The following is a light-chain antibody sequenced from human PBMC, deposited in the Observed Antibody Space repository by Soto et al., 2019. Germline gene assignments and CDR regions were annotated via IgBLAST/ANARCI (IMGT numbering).Light chain of an antibody. CDR1: SSDVGGYKY. CDR3: ASYTSSSTSVI. V-gene: IGLV2-14*01. J-gene: IGLJ2*01. CDR2: EVS. Sequence: ALTQPASVSGSPGQSITISCTGTSSDVGGYKYVSWYQQHPDKAPKLIIFEVSNRPSGISSRFSGSKSGNTASLTISGLQAEDEADYYCASYTSSSTSVIFGRGTKVTVL.